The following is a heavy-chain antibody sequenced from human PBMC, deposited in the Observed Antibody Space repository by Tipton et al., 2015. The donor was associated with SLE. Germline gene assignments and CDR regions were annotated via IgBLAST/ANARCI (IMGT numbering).Heavy chain of an antibody. D-gene: IGHD2-21*01. J-gene: IGHJ3*02. Sequence: LRLSCTVSGGSISSHYWSWIRQPPGKGLEWIGDIYYSGSTNYNPSLKSRVTISVDTSKNQFSLKLSSVTAADTAVYYCARCDDNDAFDIWGQGTMVTVSS. V-gene: IGHV4-59*11. CDR3: ARCDDNDAFDI. CDR1: GGSISSHY. CDR2: IYYSGST.